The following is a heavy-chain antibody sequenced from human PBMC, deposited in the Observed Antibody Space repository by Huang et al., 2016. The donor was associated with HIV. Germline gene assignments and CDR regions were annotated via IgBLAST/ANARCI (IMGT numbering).Heavy chain of an antibody. J-gene: IGHJ4*02. V-gene: IGHV4-34*01. CDR2: INHSGST. D-gene: IGHD5-18*01. Sequence: QVQLQQWGAGLLKPSETLSLTCAVYGGSFSNYYWSWIRPPPGKGLEWIGEINHSGSTNYNPSLKSRVTIAVGTFKNQFSLKLTSVSAADTAVYYCARGGYRYSYGYFSSTWPIDYWGQGTLVTVSS. CDR1: GGSFSNYY. CDR3: ARGGYRYSYGYFSSTWPIDY.